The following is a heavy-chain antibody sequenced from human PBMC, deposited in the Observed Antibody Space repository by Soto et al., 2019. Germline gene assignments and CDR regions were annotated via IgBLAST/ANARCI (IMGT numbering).Heavy chain of an antibody. V-gene: IGHV3-21*01. CDR1: GFTFSSYS. Sequence: GGSLRLSCAASGFTFSSYSMNWVRQAPGKGLEWVSSISSSSSYIYYADSVKGRFTISRDNAKNSLYLQMNSLRAEDTAVYYCARAHEGLEWLLKYFDYWGQGTLVTVSS. J-gene: IGHJ4*02. CDR3: ARAHEGLEWLLKYFDY. CDR2: ISSSSSYI. D-gene: IGHD3-3*01.